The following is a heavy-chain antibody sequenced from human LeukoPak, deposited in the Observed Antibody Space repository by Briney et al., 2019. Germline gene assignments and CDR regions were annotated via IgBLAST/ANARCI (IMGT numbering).Heavy chain of an antibody. V-gene: IGHV1-69*05. Sequence: GASVKVSCKASGGTFSSYAISWVRQAPGQGLEWMGGIIPIFGTANYAQKFQGRVTITTDESTSTAYMELSSLRSEDTAVYYCARGTYDWRTYGMDVWGQGTTVTVSS. D-gene: IGHD1-1*01. CDR1: GGTFSSYA. CDR3: ARGTYDWRTYGMDV. J-gene: IGHJ6*02. CDR2: IIPIFGTA.